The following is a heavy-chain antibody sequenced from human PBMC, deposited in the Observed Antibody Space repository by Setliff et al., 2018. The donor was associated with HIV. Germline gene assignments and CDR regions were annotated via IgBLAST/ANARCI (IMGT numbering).Heavy chain of an antibody. J-gene: IGHJ4*02. V-gene: IGHV4-34*01. CDR3: ARYSGIAVND. CDR1: GGSFSGYY. D-gene: IGHD6-19*01. CDR2: INHSGST. Sequence: PSETLSLTCAVYGGSFSGYYWSWIRQPPGKGLEWIGEINHSGSTNYNPSLKSRVTISVDTSKNQFSLKLSSVTAADTAVYYCARYSGIAVNDWGQGTPVTVSS.